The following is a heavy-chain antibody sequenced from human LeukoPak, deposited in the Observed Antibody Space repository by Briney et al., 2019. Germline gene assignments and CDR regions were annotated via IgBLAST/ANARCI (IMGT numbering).Heavy chain of an antibody. CDR3: ARWDSSGYYY. J-gene: IGHJ4*02. CDR1: GGTXSSYA. CDR2: IIPIFGTA. D-gene: IGHD3-22*01. Sequence: ASVKVSCKASGGTXSSYAISWVRQAPGQGLEWMGGIIPIFGTANYAQKFQGRVTITADESTSTAYMELSSLRSEDTAVYYCARWDSSGYYYWGQGTLVTVSS. V-gene: IGHV1-69*13.